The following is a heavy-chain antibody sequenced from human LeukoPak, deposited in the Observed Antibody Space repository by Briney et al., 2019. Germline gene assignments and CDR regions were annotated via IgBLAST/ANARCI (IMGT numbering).Heavy chain of an antibody. Sequence: GGSLRLSCAASGFTFSSYWMHWVRQAPGKGLEWVSSISGSGGSTYYADSVKGRFTISRDNSKNTLYLQMNSLRAEDTAVYYCARDYWGIVVVPAATRFDYWGQGTLVAVSS. J-gene: IGHJ4*02. CDR1: GFTFSSYW. CDR3: ARDYWGIVVVPAATRFDY. V-gene: IGHV3-23*01. CDR2: ISGSGGST. D-gene: IGHD2-2*01.